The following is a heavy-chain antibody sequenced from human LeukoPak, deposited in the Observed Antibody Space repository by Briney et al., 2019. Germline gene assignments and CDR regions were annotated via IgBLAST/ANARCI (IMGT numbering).Heavy chain of an antibody. J-gene: IGHJ4*02. CDR3: ARDIGDYYGSGSYWLL. CDR1: GYSFIDYY. CDR2: VNPHSGGT. Sequence: GASVKVSFKASGYSFIDYYIHWVRQAPGQGLEWMGWVNPHSGGTKFAQKFQGRVTMTRDTSINTAYTEVSSLRSDDTAVYYCARDIGDYYGSGSYWLLWGQGTLVTVAS. D-gene: IGHD3-10*01. V-gene: IGHV1-2*02.